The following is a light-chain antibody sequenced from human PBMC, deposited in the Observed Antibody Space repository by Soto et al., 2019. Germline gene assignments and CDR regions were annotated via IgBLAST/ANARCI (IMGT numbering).Light chain of an antibody. CDR1: QSVSSIF. CDR3: QQSVASLWA. CDR2: GAS. Sequence: ETVLTQSPGTLSLSAGERATVSCRASQSVSSIFLAWYQQKPGQAPRLLIYGASTRATGIPDRFSGSGSETDFTLTISRLEPEDFAVYYCQQSVASLWAFGQGKKVAIE. V-gene: IGKV3-20*01. J-gene: IGKJ1*01.